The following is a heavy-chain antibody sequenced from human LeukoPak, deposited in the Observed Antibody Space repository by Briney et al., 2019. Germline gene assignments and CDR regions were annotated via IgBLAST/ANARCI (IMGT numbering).Heavy chain of an antibody. J-gene: IGHJ4*02. V-gene: IGHV3-74*01. D-gene: IGHD3-16*01. CDR3: AGETFGGQHHY. CDR2: INSDGSST. Sequence: GGSLRLSCAASGFTFITYLMHCVRQVTGKGLVWVSRINSDGSSTIYADSVRGRFTISRDNAKNTLYLQMNSLRAEDTAVYYCAGETFGGQHHYWGEATLVTVSS. CDR1: GFTFITYL.